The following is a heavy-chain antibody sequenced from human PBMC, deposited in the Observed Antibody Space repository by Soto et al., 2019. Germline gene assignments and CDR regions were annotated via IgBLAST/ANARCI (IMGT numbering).Heavy chain of an antibody. Sequence: SETLSLTCTVSGGSIDSGDYYWSWIRQPPGKGLEWIGYVYCSGTNYNPSLKSRVTISLDKSKSQFSLRLISVTAADTAVYYCTREQSDDNYFDPWGQGTLVTVSS. CDR3: TREQSDDNYFDP. CDR2: VYCSGT. V-gene: IGHV4-61*08. D-gene: IGHD6-19*01. J-gene: IGHJ5*02. CDR1: GGSIDSGDYY.